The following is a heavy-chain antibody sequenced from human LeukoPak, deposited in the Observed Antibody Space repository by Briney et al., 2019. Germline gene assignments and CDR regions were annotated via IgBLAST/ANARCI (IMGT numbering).Heavy chain of an antibody. CDR3: AKVPPREYSSSGDY. D-gene: IGHD6-6*01. J-gene: IGHJ4*02. V-gene: IGHV3-23*01. Sequence: PGGSLRLSCAASGFTFSSYAMSWVRQAPGKGLEWVSAISGSGGSTYYADSVKGRFTISRDNSKNTLYLQMNSPRAEDTAVYYCAKVPPREYSSSGDYWGQGTLVTVSS. CDR1: GFTFSSYA. CDR2: ISGSGGST.